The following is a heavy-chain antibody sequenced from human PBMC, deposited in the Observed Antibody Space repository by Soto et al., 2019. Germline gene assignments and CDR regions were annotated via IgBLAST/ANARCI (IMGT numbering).Heavy chain of an antibody. Sequence: QVQLQESGPGLVKPSQTLSLTCTVSGGSFSSGDYYWSWIRQPPGKGLEWIGYIYYTGSTYYHPSPKSRVTMSVDTSKNQFSLRLSSVTAADTAVYYCARVPAGGNSDYFDSWGQGTLVTVSS. V-gene: IGHV4-30-4*01. CDR1: GGSFSSGDYY. D-gene: IGHD2-21*02. J-gene: IGHJ4*02. CDR2: IYYTGST. CDR3: ARVPAGGNSDYFDS.